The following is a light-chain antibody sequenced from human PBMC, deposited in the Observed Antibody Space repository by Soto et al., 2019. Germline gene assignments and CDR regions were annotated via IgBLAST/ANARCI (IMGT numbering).Light chain of an antibody. J-gene: IGLJ1*01. CDR2: QVT. CDR1: SSGIGGYYY. CDR3: TSYSSSDIFYV. Sequence: QSVLTQPASVSGSPGQSITISCTGTSSGIGGYYYVSWYQHHPGKAPKLLIYQVTNRPSRVSNRFSGSKSGNTASLTISGLQADDEADYYCTSYSSSDIFYVFGTGTKVTVL. V-gene: IGLV2-14*01.